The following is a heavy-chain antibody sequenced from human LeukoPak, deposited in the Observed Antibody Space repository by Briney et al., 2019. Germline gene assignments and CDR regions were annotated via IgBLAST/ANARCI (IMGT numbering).Heavy chain of an antibody. D-gene: IGHD3-22*01. J-gene: IGHJ4*02. Sequence: PGGSLRLSCAASGFTFSSYGMHWVRQAPGKGLEWVAVISYDGSNKYYADSVKGRFTISRDNSKNTLYLQMNSLRAEDTAVYYCAKDLFYYDSSGYPPPPIWGQGTLVTVSS. V-gene: IGHV3-30*18. CDR2: ISYDGSNK. CDR1: GFTFSSYG. CDR3: AKDLFYYDSSGYPPPPI.